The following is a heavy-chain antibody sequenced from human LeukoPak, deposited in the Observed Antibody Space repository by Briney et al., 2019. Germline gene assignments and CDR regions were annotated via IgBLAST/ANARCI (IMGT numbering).Heavy chain of an antibody. J-gene: IGHJ5*02. Sequence: PSETLSLTCSVSGGYISSYYWRWLRQPAGKDLEWIGRIYTSGSTNYNPSLMSRVTMSLDPSKNQGQFSLKLSSVTAADTAVYYCAREGSSSWYWFDPWGQGTLVTVSS. CDR1: GGYISSYY. CDR2: IYTSGST. D-gene: IGHD6-13*01. CDR3: AREGSSSWYWFDP. V-gene: IGHV4-4*07.